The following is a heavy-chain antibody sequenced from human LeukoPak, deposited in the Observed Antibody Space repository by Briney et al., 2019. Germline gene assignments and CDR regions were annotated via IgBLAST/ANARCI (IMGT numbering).Heavy chain of an antibody. CDR2: INPSGGST. CDR1: GYTFTSYY. V-gene: IGHV1-46*01. Sequence: ASVKVSCKASGYTFTSYYTHWVRQAPGQGLEWMGIINPSGGSTSYAQKFQGRVTMTRNTSISTAYMELSSLRSEDTAVYYCARGDPAHYCSSTSCSQGYYYYMDVWGKGTTVTISS. J-gene: IGHJ6*03. D-gene: IGHD2-2*01. CDR3: ARGDPAHYCSSTSCSQGYYYYMDV.